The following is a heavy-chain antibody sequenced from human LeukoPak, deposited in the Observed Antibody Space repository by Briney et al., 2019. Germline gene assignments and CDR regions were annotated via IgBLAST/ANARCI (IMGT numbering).Heavy chain of an antibody. D-gene: IGHD3-10*01. CDR3: AREMEDKSFSFGELRKNYYYYMDV. J-gene: IGHJ6*03. CDR2: IYYSGST. CDR1: GGSISSSSYY. V-gene: IGHV4-39*07. Sequence: SETLPLTCTVSGGSISSSSYYWGWIRQPPGKGLEWIGSIYYSGSTYYNPSLKSRVTISVDTSKNQFSLKLSSVTAADTAVYYCAREMEDKSFSFGELRKNYYYYMDVWGKGTTVTVSS.